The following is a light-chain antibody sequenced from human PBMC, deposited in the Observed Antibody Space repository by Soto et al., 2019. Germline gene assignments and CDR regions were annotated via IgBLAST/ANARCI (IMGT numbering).Light chain of an antibody. Sequence: EIVLTQSPGTLSLSPGERATLSCRPSQSVGSTYLDWYQQKPGQAPRLLIYAASSRATGIPDRFSGSASAKDFNLTIARLEPDDFAVYYCRHYINSQWTFGQGTKVEIK. CDR3: RHYINSQWT. CDR2: AAS. J-gene: IGKJ1*01. CDR1: QSVGSTY. V-gene: IGKV3-20*01.